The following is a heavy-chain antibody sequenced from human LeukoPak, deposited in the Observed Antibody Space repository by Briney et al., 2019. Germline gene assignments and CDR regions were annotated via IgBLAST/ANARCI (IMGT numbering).Heavy chain of an antibody. CDR2: ISAYNGNT. J-gene: IGHJ4*02. D-gene: IGHD3-9*01. V-gene: IGHV1-18*01. CDR3: AIPQKLRYFDWLSFDY. Sequence: ASVKVSCKASGGTFSSYAISWVRQAPGQGLEWMGWISAYNGNTNYAQKLQGRVTMTTDTSTSTAYMELRSLRPDDTAVYYCAIPQKLRYFDWLSFDYWGQGTLVTVSS. CDR1: GGTFSSYA.